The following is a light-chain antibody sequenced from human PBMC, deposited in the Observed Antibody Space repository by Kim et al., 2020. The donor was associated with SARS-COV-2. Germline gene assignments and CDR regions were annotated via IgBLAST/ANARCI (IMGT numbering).Light chain of an antibody. CDR3: QQSYSTPFT. CDR2: AAS. CDR1: QSISTY. Sequence: DIQMTQSPSSLSASVGDRVTITCRASQSISTYLNWYQQKPGKAPKLLIYAASSLRSGVPSRFIGSGSGTDFTLTISSLQPEDFATYYCQQSYSTPFTFGQGTKLEI. V-gene: IGKV1-39*01. J-gene: IGKJ2*01.